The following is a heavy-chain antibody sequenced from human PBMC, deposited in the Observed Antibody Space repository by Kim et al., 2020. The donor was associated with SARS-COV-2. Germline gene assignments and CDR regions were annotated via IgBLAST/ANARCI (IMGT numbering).Heavy chain of an antibody. J-gene: IGHJ2*01. Sequence: GGSLRLSCAASGFSFSNYAMTWVRQAPGKGLEWVSGISGNVATTYYADSVKGRFTMSRDNSKNTLYLQLNSLRAEDTAVYYCAASGYCTAGVCYTEWRGWYFDLWGRGTRVTVSS. CDR1: GFSFSNYA. CDR3: AASGYCTAGVCYTEWRGWYFDL. CDR2: ISGNVATT. D-gene: IGHD2-8*02. V-gene: IGHV3-23*01.